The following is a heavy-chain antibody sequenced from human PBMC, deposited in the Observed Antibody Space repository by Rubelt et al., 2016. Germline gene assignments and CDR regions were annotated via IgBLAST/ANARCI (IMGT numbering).Heavy chain of an antibody. V-gene: IGHV4-34*01. CDR2: INHSGST. CDR3: AREGGARIRLDV. D-gene: IGHD1-26*01. CDR1: GGSFSGYY. Sequence: QVQLQQWGAGLLKPSETLSLTCAVYGGSFSGYYWSWIRQPPGKGLEWIGEINHSGSTNYNPSLRGRVTISVDTSKNQFSLKLSSVTAADTAVYYCAREGGARIRLDVWGQGTTVTVSS. J-gene: IGHJ6*02.